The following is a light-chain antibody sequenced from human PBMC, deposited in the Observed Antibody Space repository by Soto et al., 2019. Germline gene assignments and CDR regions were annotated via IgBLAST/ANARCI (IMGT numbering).Light chain of an antibody. J-gene: IGKJ1*01. V-gene: IGKV1-6*01. CDR1: QGIRND. CDR3: LQDYNYPWT. CDR2: AAS. Sequence: AIQMTQSPSSLSASVGDRVTITCRASQGIRNDLGLYQQKPGKAPKLLIYAASSLQSGFPSRFSGSGSGTDFTLTISSLQPDDFATYYCLQDYNYPWTFGQGTQVAIK.